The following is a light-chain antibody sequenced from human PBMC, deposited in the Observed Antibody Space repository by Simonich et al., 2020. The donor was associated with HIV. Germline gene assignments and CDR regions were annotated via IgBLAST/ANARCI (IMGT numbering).Light chain of an antibody. CDR3: QQYYSTPQT. Sequence: DIVMTQSPDSLAVSLGERATINRKSSQSVLYSSNSKNYLAWYQQKPGQHPKLLIYWASTRDTGVPDRFSGSGSGTDFTLTISSLQAEDVAVYYCQQYYSTPQTFGQGTKVEIK. V-gene: IGKV4-1*01. J-gene: IGKJ1*01. CDR1: QSVLYSSNSKNY. CDR2: WAS.